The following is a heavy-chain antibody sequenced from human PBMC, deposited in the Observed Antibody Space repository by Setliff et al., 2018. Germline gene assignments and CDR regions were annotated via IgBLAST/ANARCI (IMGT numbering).Heavy chain of an antibody. V-gene: IGHV7-4-1*02. CDR1: GYTFTQYP. CDR3: ARGSGTYASSSRVFHY. J-gene: IGHJ4*02. D-gene: IGHD6-6*01. Sequence: GASVKVSCKASGYTFTQYPINWVRQAPGQGLEWMGWINTKTGKPTYAQAFRGRLVLSLDTSVSTAYLQITSLKAEDTAVYHCARGSGTYASSSRVFHYWGQGTLVTVSS. CDR2: INTKTGKP.